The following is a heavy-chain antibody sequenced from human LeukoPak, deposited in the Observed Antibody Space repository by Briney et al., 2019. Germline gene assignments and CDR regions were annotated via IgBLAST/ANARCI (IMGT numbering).Heavy chain of an antibody. CDR2: INPSGGST. Sequence: GGSLRLSCAASGFTFTSYYMHWVRQAPGQGLEWMGIINPSGGSTSYAQKFQGRVTMTRDMSTSTVYMELSSLRSEDTAVYYCARDDAVGAITTWGQGTLVTVSS. J-gene: IGHJ5*02. CDR3: ARDDAVGAITT. V-gene: IGHV1-46*01. CDR1: GFTFTSYY. D-gene: IGHD1-26*01.